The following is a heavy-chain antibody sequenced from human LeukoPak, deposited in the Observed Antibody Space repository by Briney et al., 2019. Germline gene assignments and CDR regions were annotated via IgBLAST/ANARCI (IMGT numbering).Heavy chain of an antibody. CDR3: ATSQCGRDCYLVGDY. CDR2: IIPIFGTA. J-gene: IGHJ4*02. CDR1: GGTFSSYA. Sequence: ASVKVSCKASGGTFSSYAISWVRQAPGQGLEWMGGIIPIFGTANYAQKFQGRVTITADESTSTAYMELSSLRSEDTAVYYCATSQCGRDCYLVGDYWGQGTLVIVSS. V-gene: IGHV1-69*13. D-gene: IGHD2-21*02.